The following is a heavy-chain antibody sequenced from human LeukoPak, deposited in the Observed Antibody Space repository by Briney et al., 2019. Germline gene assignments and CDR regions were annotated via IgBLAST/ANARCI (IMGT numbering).Heavy chain of an antibody. CDR2: ISSSGGNT. V-gene: IGHV3-64*01. CDR1: GFTFNTYA. CDR3: ARASGRGLYYFDY. D-gene: IGHD2-15*01. J-gene: IGHJ4*02. Sequence: GGSLRLSCAASGFTFNTYAMHWVRQAPGKGLEPVSSISSSGGNTYYANSVKGRFTISRDDSKNTLYLQMGSLRPEDMAVYYCARASGRGLYYFDYWGQGTLVTVSS.